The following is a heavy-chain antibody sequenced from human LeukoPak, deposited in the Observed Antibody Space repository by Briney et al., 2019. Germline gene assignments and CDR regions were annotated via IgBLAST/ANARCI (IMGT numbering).Heavy chain of an antibody. CDR1: GGSFSGYY. Sequence: SETLSLTCAVYGGSFSGYYWSWIRQPPGKGLEWIGEINHSGSTNYNPSLKSRVTISVDTSKNQFSLKLSSVTAADTAVYYCARDWYSSSQNYYYYYMDVWGKGTTVTVSS. D-gene: IGHD6-6*01. CDR2: INHSGST. CDR3: ARDWYSSSQNYYYYYMDV. V-gene: IGHV4-34*01. J-gene: IGHJ6*03.